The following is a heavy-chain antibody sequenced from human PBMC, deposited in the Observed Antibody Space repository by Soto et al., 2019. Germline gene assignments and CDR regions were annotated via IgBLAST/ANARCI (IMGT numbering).Heavy chain of an antibody. V-gene: IGHV3-9*01. D-gene: IGHD2-2*01. J-gene: IGHJ3*02. Sequence: EVQLVESGGGLVQPGRSLRLSCAASGFTFDDYAMHWVRQAPGKGLEWVSGISWNSGSIGYADSVKGRFTISRDNAKNSLYLQMNSLRAEDTALYYCAKGPKHCSSTSCYFFDFDIWGQGTMVTVSS. CDR2: ISWNSGSI. CDR1: GFTFDDYA. CDR3: AKGPKHCSSTSCYFFDFDI.